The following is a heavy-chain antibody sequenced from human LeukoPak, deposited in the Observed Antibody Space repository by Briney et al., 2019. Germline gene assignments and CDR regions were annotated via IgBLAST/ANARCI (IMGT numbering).Heavy chain of an antibody. CDR2: IYYSGST. J-gene: IGHJ5*02. CDR3: ARELRRVYDP. D-gene: IGHD3-16*01. CDR1: GGSISSSSYY. V-gene: IGHV4-39*07. Sequence: SETLSLTCTVSGGSISSSSYYWGWIRQPPGKGLEWIGSIYYSGSTYYNPSLKSRVTISVDTSKNQFSLKLSSVTAADTAVYYCARELRRVYDPWGQGTLVTVSS.